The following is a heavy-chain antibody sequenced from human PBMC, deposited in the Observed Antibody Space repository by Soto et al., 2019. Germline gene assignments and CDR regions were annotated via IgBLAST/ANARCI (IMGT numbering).Heavy chain of an antibody. CDR1: WDRVSRNSAA. CDR3: ARAISSSSPNYYYYGMDV. Sequence: SQTLSLTCAISWDRVSRNSAACNWIRQSPSRGLEWLGRTYYRSKWYNDYAVSVKSRITINPDTSKNQFSLQLNSVTPEDTAVYYCARAISSSSPNYYYYGMDVWGQGTTVTVSS. CDR2: TYYRSKWYN. V-gene: IGHV6-1*01. D-gene: IGHD6-6*01. J-gene: IGHJ6*02.